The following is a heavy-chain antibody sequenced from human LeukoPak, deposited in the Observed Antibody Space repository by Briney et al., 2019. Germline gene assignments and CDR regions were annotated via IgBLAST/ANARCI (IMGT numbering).Heavy chain of an antibody. CDR3: ARRGYGDTWFDP. Sequence: SETLSLTCTVSGGSLSSNYWRWIRQPSGKGLAKGVEWIGYIYNSGSTNYNPSLKSRVTISVDTSKNQFSLKLGSVTAADTAVYYCARRGYGDTWFDPWGQGTLVTVSS. CDR1: GGSLSSNY. D-gene: IGHD4-17*01. V-gene: IGHV4-59*08. CDR2: IYNSGST. J-gene: IGHJ5*02.